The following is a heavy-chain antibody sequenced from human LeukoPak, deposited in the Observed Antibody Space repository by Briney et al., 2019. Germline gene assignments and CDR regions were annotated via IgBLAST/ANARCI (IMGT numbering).Heavy chain of an antibody. D-gene: IGHD6-13*01. CDR1: GFTFSSHA. Sequence: GGSLRLSCAASGFTFSSHAMHWVRQAPGKGLEWVAVISYDGSNKYYADSVKGRFTISRDNSKNTLYLQMNSLRAEDTAVYYCASSRGDSSSWYDPFDYWGQGTLVTVSS. V-gene: IGHV3-30*04. J-gene: IGHJ4*02. CDR3: ASSRGDSSSWYDPFDY. CDR2: ISYDGSNK.